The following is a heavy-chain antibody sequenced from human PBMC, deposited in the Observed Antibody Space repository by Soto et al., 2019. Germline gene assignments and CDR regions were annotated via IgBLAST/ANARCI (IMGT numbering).Heavy chain of an antibody. J-gene: IGHJ4*02. CDR1: GGTFSSYA. V-gene: IGHV1-69*06. Sequence: QVQLVQSGAEVKKPGSSVKVSCKASGGTFSSYAISWVRQAPGQGLEWMGGIIPIFGTANYAQKFQGRVTITADKSTSXAYXXXSSLRSEDTAVYYCARVGGLYYDSSGYYYGHYFDYWGQGTLVTVSS. D-gene: IGHD3-22*01. CDR2: IIPIFGTA. CDR3: ARVGGLYYDSSGYYYGHYFDY.